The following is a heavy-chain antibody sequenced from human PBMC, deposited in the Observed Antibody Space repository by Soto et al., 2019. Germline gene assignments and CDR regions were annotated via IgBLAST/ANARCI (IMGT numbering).Heavy chain of an antibody. CDR1: GGSISSYY. Sequence: SETLSLTCTVSGGSISSYYWSWIRQPPGKGLEWIGYIYYSGSTNYNPSLKSRVTISVDTSKNQFSLTLSSVTAADTAVYYCARDDGDAFDIWGQGTMVTVSS. J-gene: IGHJ3*02. CDR2: IYYSGST. V-gene: IGHV4-59*01. CDR3: ARDDGDAFDI.